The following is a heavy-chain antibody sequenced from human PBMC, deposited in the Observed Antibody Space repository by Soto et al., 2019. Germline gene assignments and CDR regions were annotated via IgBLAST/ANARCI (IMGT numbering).Heavy chain of an antibody. V-gene: IGHV1-3*01. J-gene: IGHJ4*02. Sequence: QVQLVQSGAEVKKPGASVKVSCKASGYTFTSYAMHWVRQAPGQRLEWMGWINAGNGNTKYSQKSQGRVTITRDTSASTAYMELSSLRSEDTAVYYCARVRDGEVFDYWGQGTLVTVSS. CDR3: ARVRDGEVFDY. D-gene: IGHD2-21*01. CDR1: GYTFTSYA. CDR2: INAGNGNT.